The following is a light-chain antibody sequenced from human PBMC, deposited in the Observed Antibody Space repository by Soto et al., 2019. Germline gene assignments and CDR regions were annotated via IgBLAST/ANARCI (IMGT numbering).Light chain of an antibody. CDR2: AVS. J-gene: IGLJ1*01. CDR3: CSYTVSGTYV. V-gene: IGLV2-14*01. Sequence: QSALTQPASVSGSPGQSITISCTGTSSDVGRYNYVSWYQQHPGKAPKLMIYAVSNRPSGVSNRFSGSKSGNTATLTISGLQAEDEADYYCCSYTVSGTYVFGTGTKVTVL. CDR1: SSDVGRYNY.